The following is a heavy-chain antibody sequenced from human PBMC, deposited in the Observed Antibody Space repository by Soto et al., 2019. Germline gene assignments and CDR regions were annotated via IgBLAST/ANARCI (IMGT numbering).Heavy chain of an antibody. Sequence: ASVKVSCKVSGYTLTELSMHWVRQAPGKGLEWMGGFDPEDGETIYAQKFQGRVTMTEDRSTDTAYMELSSLSSEDTAVYYCATAAQTPDITIFGVVMHYYYGMDVWGQGTTVTVSS. V-gene: IGHV1-24*01. D-gene: IGHD3-3*01. CDR3: ATAAQTPDITIFGVVMHYYYGMDV. CDR1: GYTLTELS. CDR2: FDPEDGET. J-gene: IGHJ6*02.